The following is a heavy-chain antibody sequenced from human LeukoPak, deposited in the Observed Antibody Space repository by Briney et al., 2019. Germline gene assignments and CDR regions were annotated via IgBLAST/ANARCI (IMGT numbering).Heavy chain of an antibody. V-gene: IGHV3-30*03. CDR1: GFTFSSYS. J-gene: IGHJ4*02. Sequence: SGGSLRLSCAASGFTFSSYSMNWVRQAPGKGLEWVAVISYDGSNKYYADSVKGRFTIPRDNSKNTLYLQMNSLRAEDTAVYYCASTEKGIVGAEIDYWGQGTLVTVSS. D-gene: IGHD1-26*01. CDR2: ISYDGSNK. CDR3: ASTEKGIVGAEIDY.